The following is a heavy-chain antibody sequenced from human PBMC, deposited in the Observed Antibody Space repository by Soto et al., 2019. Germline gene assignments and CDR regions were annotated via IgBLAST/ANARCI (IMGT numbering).Heavy chain of an antibody. CDR1: GYSFTGYC. Sequence: GASVKVSCKASGYSFTGYCMHWVRQAPGQGLEWMGLIVPPGGSTSYSQKFQGRVTVTRDTSATTVYMELTSLRSDDTAVYYSARAHDYVGNVDFDHGGQGTRATAS. V-gene: IGHV1-46*01. CDR2: IVPPGGST. CDR3: ARAHDYVGNVDFDH. D-gene: IGHD3-10*02. J-gene: IGHJ4*02.